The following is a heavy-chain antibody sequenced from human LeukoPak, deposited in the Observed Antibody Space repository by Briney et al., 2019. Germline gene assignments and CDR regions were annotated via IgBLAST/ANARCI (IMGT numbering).Heavy chain of an antibody. D-gene: IGHD2-2*01. Sequence: GGSLRLSCAASGFTFSSYSMNWVRQAPGKGLEWVSYISSSSSTIYYADSVKGRFTISRDNAKNSLYLQMNSLRAEDTAVYYCAREGVVPAAKSHRYYGMDVGGQGTRATVSS. CDR1: GFTFSSYS. V-gene: IGHV3-48*01. CDR3: AREGVVPAAKSHRYYGMDV. J-gene: IGHJ6*02. CDR2: ISSSSSTI.